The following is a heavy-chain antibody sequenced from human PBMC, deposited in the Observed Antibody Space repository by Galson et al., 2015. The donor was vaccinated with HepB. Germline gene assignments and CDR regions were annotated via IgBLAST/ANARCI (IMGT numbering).Heavy chain of an antibody. CDR2: ISGSGGST. V-gene: IGHV3-23*01. Sequence: SLRLSCAASGFTFSSYAMSWVRQAPGKGLEWVSAISGSGGSTYYADSVKGRFTISRDNSKNTLYLQMNSLRAEDTAVYYCAKDQSYYDILTGYYIDYFDYWGQGTLVTVSS. CDR1: GFTFSSYA. J-gene: IGHJ4*02. D-gene: IGHD3-9*01. CDR3: AKDQSYYDILTGYYIDYFDY.